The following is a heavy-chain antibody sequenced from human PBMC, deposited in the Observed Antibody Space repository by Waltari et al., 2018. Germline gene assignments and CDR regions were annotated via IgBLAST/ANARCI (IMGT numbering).Heavy chain of an antibody. J-gene: IGHJ4*02. D-gene: IGHD3-9*01. CDR2: INQSGST. CDR3: ARSWRNYDILTGYYKSGYFDY. Sequence: QVQLQQWGAGLLKPSETLSLPCAVYGRSFSGYYWRWICQLPGKGREWIGEINQSGSTNYNPSLKSRVTISVDTSKNKFSLKLSSVTAADTAVYYCARSWRNYDILTGYYKSGYFDYWGQGTLVTVSS. V-gene: IGHV4-34*01. CDR1: GRSFSGYY.